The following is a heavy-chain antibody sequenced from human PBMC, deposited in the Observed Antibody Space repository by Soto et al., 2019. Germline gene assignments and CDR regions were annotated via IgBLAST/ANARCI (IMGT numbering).Heavy chain of an antibody. CDR1: GYTFTSYH. J-gene: IGHJ4*02. CDR3: ARDAPPPRE. CDR2: ISAYNGNT. V-gene: IGHV1-18*01. Sequence: QVQLVQSGAEVKKPGASVKVACKASGYTFTSYHITWVRQAPGQGLEGMGWISAYNGNTNYAQKLQRRVTMTTDTSTRTAYMELRSLRSADTAVYYCARDAPPPREWGQGPLVTVSS.